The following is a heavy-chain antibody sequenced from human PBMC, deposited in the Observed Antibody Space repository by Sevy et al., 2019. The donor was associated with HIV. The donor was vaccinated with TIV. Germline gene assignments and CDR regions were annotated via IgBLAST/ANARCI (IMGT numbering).Heavy chain of an antibody. CDR3: AREGGTKPRDY. J-gene: IGHJ4*02. CDR1: GFAFYDYS. CDR2: LSFGCGKI. V-gene: IGHV3-23*01. D-gene: IGHD2-8*01. Sequence: GGSLRLSCAASGFAFYDYSMSWIRQAPGKGLEWVATLSFGCGKINYTDSVKGRFTISRDNSKNSFYLQMDNLRVEDTALYYCAREGGTKPRDYWGQGTRVTVSS.